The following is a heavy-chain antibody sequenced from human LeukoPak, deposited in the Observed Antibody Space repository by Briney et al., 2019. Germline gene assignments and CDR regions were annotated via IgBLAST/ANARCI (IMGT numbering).Heavy chain of an antibody. Sequence: ASVKVSCKASGYTFTSYDNNWVRQATGQGLEWMGWMNPNSGNTGYAQKFQGRVTMTRNTSISTAYMELSSLRSEDTAVYYCARALTGAAAGLSGYYYYGMDVWGQGTTVTVSS. V-gene: IGHV1-8*01. J-gene: IGHJ6*02. CDR2: MNPNSGNT. D-gene: IGHD6-13*01. CDR1: GYTFTSYD. CDR3: ARALTGAAAGLSGYYYYGMDV.